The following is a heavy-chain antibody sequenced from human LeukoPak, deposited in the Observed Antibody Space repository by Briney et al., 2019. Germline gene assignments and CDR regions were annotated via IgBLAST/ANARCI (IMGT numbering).Heavy chain of an antibody. CDR2: IYYSGST. J-gene: IGHJ3*02. D-gene: IGHD3-22*01. V-gene: IGHV4-59*08. CDR1: GGSISSYY. CDR3: ATLRETYYYDSTDAFDI. Sequence: SETLSLTCTVSGGSISSYYWSWIRKPPGKGLEWIGYIYYSGSTNYNPSLKSRVTISVDTSKNQFSLKLSSVTAADTAVYYCATLRETYYYDSTDAFDIWGQGTMVTVSS.